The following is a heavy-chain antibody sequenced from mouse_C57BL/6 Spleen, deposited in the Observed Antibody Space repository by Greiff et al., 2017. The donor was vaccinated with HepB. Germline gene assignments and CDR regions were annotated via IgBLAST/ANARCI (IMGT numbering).Heavy chain of an antibody. CDR1: GYTFTSYW. Sequence: QVQLQQPGTELVKPGASVKLSCKASGYTFTSYWMHWVKQRPGQGLEWIGNINPSNGGTNYNEKFKSKATLTVDKASSTAYMQLSSLTSEDAAVYYCARFLGLLLMDYWGQGTSVTVSS. D-gene: IGHD2-3*01. J-gene: IGHJ4*01. CDR3: ARFLGLLLMDY. CDR2: INPSNGGT. V-gene: IGHV1-53*01.